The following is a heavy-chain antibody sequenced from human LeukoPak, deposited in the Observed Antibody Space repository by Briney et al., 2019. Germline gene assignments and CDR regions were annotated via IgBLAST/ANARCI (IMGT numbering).Heavy chain of an antibody. D-gene: IGHD2-8*02. CDR3: ATYRQVLLPFES. V-gene: IGHV3-23*01. Sequence: PGGSLRLSCEASGFTFSTFAMIWVRQPPGKGLEWVPSIFPCGGEIHYADSVRGRLTISRDNSKSTLSLQMNSLRAEDTAIYYCATYRQVLLPFESWGQGTLVTVSS. CDR1: GFTFSTFA. J-gene: IGHJ4*02. CDR2: IFPCGGEI.